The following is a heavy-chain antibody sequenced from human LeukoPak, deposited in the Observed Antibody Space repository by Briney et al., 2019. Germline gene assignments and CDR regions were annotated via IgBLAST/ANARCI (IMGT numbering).Heavy chain of an antibody. D-gene: IGHD1-26*01. Sequence: PSETLSLTCTVSGGSISSSSYYWGWIRQPPGKGLEWIGSIYYSGSTYYNPSLKSRVTISVDTSKNQFSLKLSSVTAADTAVYYCAALKWSGGYWGQGTLVTVSS. CDR3: AALKWSGGY. J-gene: IGHJ4*02. V-gene: IGHV4-39*01. CDR2: IYYSGST. CDR1: GGSISSSSYY.